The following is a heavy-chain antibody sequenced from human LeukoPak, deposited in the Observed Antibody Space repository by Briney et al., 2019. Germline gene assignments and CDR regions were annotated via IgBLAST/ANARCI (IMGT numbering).Heavy chain of an antibody. D-gene: IGHD6-13*01. CDR2: ISYDGSNK. V-gene: IGHV3-30*18. Sequence: GGSLRLSCAASGFTFSSYGMHWVRQAPGKGLEWVAVISYDGSNKYYADSVKGRFTISRDNSKNTLYLQMNSLRAEDTAVYYCAKDSGYSGSWAFDYWGQGTLVTVSS. CDR3: AKDSGYSGSWAFDY. J-gene: IGHJ4*02. CDR1: GFTFSSYG.